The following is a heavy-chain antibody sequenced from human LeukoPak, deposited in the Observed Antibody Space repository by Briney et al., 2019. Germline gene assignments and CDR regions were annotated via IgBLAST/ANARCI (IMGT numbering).Heavy chain of an antibody. CDR2: IYWNDDK. CDR3: AHRRSLGYCSGTSCLDAFSI. V-gene: IGHV2-5*01. D-gene: IGHD2-2*01. CDR1: GFSLSTSGVG. J-gene: IGHJ3*02. Sequence: SGSTLVKPTQTLTLTCTFSGFSLSTSGVGVGWIRQPPGKALEWLALIYWNDDKRYSPSLKSRLTITKDTSKNQVVLTMTNMDPVDTATYYCAHRRSLGYCSGTSCLDAFSIWGQGTMITVSS.